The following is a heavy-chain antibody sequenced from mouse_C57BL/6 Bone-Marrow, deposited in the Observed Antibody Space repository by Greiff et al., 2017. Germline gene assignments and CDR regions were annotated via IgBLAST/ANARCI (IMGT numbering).Heavy chain of an antibody. V-gene: IGHV1-62-2*01. CDR1: GYTFTEYT. CDR2: FYPGSGSI. CDR3: ARHPYYDYDLYYAMDY. J-gene: IGHJ4*01. D-gene: IGHD2-4*01. Sequence: QVQLQQSGAELVKPGASVKLSCKASGYTFTEYTIHWVKQRSGQGLEWIGWFYPGSGSIKYNEKFKDKATLTADKSSSSVYMELSRLTSEDSAVYFCARHPYYDYDLYYAMDYWGQGTSVTVSS.